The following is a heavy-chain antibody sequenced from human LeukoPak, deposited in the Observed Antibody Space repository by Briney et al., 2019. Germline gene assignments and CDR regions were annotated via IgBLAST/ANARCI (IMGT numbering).Heavy chain of an antibody. CDR1: GGSISNYY. Sequence: SETLSLTCTVSGGSISNYYWSWIRQPAGKGLEWIGRMYMSGSTNYNPSLRSRVTMSVDTSKNQLSLKLSSVTAADTAVYYCARASVGTQYNFDYWGRGTLVTVSS. J-gene: IGHJ4*02. V-gene: IGHV4-4*07. CDR3: ARASVGTQYNFDY. D-gene: IGHD1-1*01. CDR2: MYMSGST.